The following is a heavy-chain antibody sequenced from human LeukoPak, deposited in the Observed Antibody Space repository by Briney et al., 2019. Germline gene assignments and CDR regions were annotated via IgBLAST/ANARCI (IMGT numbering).Heavy chain of an antibody. Sequence: SETLSLTCTVSGGSISSYYWSWIRQPPGKGLEWIGYIYYSGSTNYNPSLKSRVTISVDTSKNQFSLKLSSVTAADTAVYYCASLVIPLSYGMDVWGQGTTVTVSS. V-gene: IGHV4-59*08. CDR3: ASLVIPLSYGMDV. CDR2: IYYSGST. J-gene: IGHJ6*02. D-gene: IGHD6-13*01. CDR1: GGSISSYY.